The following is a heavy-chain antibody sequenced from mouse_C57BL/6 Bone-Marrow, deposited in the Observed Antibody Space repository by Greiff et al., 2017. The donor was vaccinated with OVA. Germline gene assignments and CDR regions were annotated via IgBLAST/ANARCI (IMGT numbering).Heavy chain of an antibody. CDR2: ISSGSSTI. J-gene: IGHJ4*01. CDR3: ARRWLLQGYYAMDY. Sequence: DVMLVESGGGLVKPGGSLKLSCAASGFTFSDYGMHWVRQAPEKGLEWVAYISSGSSTIYYADTVKGRFTISRDNAKNTLFLQMTSLRSEDTAMYYCARRWLLQGYYAMDYWGQGTSVTVSS. D-gene: IGHD2-3*01. CDR1: GFTFSDYG. V-gene: IGHV5-17*01.